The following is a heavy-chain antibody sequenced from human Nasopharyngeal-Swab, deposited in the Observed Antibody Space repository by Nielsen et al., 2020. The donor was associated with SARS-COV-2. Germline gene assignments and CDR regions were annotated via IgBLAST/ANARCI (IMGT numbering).Heavy chain of an antibody. CDR2: INHSGST. J-gene: IGHJ6*03. D-gene: IGHD3-3*01. Sequence: WIRQPPGKGLEWIGEINHSGSTNYNPSLKSRVTISVDTSNNQFSLKLSSVTAADTAVYYCARAIFGVVIIFNYYYMDVWGKGTTVTVSS. V-gene: IGHV4-34*01. CDR3: ARAIFGVVIIFNYYYMDV.